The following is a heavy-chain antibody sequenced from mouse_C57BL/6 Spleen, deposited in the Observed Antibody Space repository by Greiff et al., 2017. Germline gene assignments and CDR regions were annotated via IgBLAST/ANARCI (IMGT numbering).Heavy chain of an antibody. CDR3: TPSTMVTTRFAY. CDR1: GYTFTDYE. Sequence: QVQLQQSGAELVRPGASVTLSCKASGYTFTDYEMHWVKQTPVHGLEWIGAIDPETGGTAYNQKFKGKARLTADKSSSTAYMELRRLTSEDSAVYYCTPSTMVTTRFAYWGQGTLVTVSA. J-gene: IGHJ3*01. D-gene: IGHD2-1*01. CDR2: IDPETGGT. V-gene: IGHV1-15*01.